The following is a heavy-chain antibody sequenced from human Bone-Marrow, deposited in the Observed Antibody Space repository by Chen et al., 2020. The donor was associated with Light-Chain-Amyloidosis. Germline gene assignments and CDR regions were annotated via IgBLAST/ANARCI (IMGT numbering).Heavy chain of an antibody. V-gene: IGHV3-23*04. CDR3: AKDISYDDILPGYPADAFDI. CDR2: CSGGGGSR. Sequence: EVQLVESGGGLLQRGGSLRLSCAASGFAFSSYARSWVRQAPGQGLEWVSTCSGGGGSRYYGDSVKGRLTISRGNSKNALFGQVNSRRAEDTAVYYCAKDISYDDILPGYPADAFDIWGQGTMVTVSS. J-gene: IGHJ3*02. CDR1: GFAFSSYA. D-gene: IGHD3-9*01.